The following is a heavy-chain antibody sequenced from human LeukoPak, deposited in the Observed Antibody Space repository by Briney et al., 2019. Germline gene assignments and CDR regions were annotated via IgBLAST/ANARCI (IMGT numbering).Heavy chain of an antibody. J-gene: IGHJ3*02. V-gene: IGHV3-64*01. D-gene: IGHD3-3*01. CDR2: ISSSGGST. CDR3: ARALFGVAGDAFDI. CDR1: GFTLRSYT. Sequence: PGGSLRLSCAASGFTLRSYTMNWVRQAPGKGLEYVSAISSSGGSTYYANSVKGRFTISRDNSKNTLYLQMGSLRAEDMAVYYCARALFGVAGDAFDIWGQGTMVTVSS.